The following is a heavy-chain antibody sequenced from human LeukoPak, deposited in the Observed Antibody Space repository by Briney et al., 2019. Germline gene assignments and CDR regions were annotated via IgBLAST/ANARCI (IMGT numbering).Heavy chain of an antibody. CDR1: GFSYHDFG. Sequence: PGGSMTLSCSASGFSYHDFGLTWVRQAPGKGLGWVAGINWNGGDRAYADSVKGRFIISRDNGKNSLYLQMNSLRAEDTALYYCAREQIGPRYCDLWGARTLVTVSS. D-gene: IGHD2/OR15-2a*01. J-gene: IGHJ4*02. CDR3: AREQIGPRYCDL. CDR2: INWNGGDR. V-gene: IGHV3-20*04.